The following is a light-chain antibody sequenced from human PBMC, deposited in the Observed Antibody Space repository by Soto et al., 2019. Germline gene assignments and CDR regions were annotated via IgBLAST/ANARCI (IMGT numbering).Light chain of an antibody. Sequence: EIVLTQSPGTLSLSPGGRATLSCRASQSVSSYLARYQQKPGQAPRLLIYGASSRATGIPDRFSGSGSGTDFTLTISRLEPEDFAVFYCQQYGSSPRTFGQGTKVDIK. CDR3: QQYGSSPRT. CDR2: GAS. V-gene: IGKV3-20*01. J-gene: IGKJ1*01. CDR1: QSVSSY.